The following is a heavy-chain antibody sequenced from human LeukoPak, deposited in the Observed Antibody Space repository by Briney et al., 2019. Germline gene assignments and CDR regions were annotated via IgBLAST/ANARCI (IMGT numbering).Heavy chain of an antibody. J-gene: IGHJ4*02. Sequence: PGGSLRLSCAASGFTFSSYAMSWVRQAPGKGLEWVSAISGSGGSTYYADSLKGRFTISRDNAKNSLYLQMNSLRAEDTAVYYCAREESEGFDYWGQGTLVTVSS. CDR1: GFTFSSYA. CDR3: AREESEGFDY. V-gene: IGHV3-23*01. CDR2: ISGSGGST. D-gene: IGHD1-14*01.